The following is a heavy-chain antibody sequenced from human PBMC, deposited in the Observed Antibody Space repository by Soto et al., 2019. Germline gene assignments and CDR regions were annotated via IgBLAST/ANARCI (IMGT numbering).Heavy chain of an antibody. J-gene: IGHJ4*02. CDR1: GFTFSSYW. D-gene: IGHD1-26*01. CDR2: INSDGSST. CDR3: ARGGSYHPPDY. V-gene: IGHV3-74*01. Sequence: GGSLRLSCAASGFTFSSYWMHWVRQAPGKGLVWGSRINSDGSSTSYADSVEGRFTISRDNAKNTLYLQMNSLRAEDTAVYYCARGGSYHPPDYWGQGTLVTVSS.